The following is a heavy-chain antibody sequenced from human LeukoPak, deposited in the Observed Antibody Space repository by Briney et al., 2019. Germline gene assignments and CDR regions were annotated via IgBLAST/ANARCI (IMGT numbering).Heavy chain of an antibody. Sequence: GGSLRLSCAASGFTSSSYAMHWVRQAPGKGLEWVAVISYDGSNKYYADSVKGRFTISRDNSKNTLYLQMNSLRAEDTAVYYCARGYDFWSGSMDVWGQGTTVTVSS. CDR1: GFTSSSYA. CDR3: ARGYDFWSGSMDV. D-gene: IGHD3-3*01. CDR2: ISYDGSNK. V-gene: IGHV3-30-3*01. J-gene: IGHJ6*02.